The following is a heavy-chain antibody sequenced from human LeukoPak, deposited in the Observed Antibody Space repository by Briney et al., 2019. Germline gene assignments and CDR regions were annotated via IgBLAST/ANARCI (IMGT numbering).Heavy chain of an antibody. J-gene: IGHJ4*02. CDR1: GFTFSSYS. D-gene: IGHD2-2*01. CDR3: ARGSTPLQY. CDR2: ISSSSTI. Sequence: PGGSLRLSCAAFGFTFSSYSMNGVRQAPGKGLGGGSYISSSSTIYYADSVKGRFTISRDNAKNSLYLQMNSLRAEDTAVYYCARGSTPLQYWGQGTLVTVSS. V-gene: IGHV3-48*01.